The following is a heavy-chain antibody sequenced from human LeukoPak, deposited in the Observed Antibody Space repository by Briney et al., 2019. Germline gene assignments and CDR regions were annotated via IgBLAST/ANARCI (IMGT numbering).Heavy chain of an antibody. J-gene: IGHJ4*02. CDR2: ISGSGTST. CDR3: AKQPLGYALFDY. D-gene: IGHD5-12*01. Sequence: LPGGSLRLSCAASGFTFSTYAMSWVRQAPGKGMEWVSVISGSGTSTYYADSVKGRFTISRDNSKNTLYLQMSSLRAEDTAVYYCAKQPLGYALFDYWGQGTLVTVSS. V-gene: IGHV3-23*01. CDR1: GFTFSTYA.